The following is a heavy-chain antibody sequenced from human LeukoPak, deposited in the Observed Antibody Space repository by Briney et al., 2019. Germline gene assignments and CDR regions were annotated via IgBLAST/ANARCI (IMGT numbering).Heavy chain of an antibody. D-gene: IGHD5-18*01. CDR1: GYAFSSYA. V-gene: IGHV3-23*01. CDR2: ISGSGVTT. CDR3: ARDRRAANNWFDP. J-gene: IGHJ5*02. Sequence: GGSLRLSCAASGYAFSSYAMSWVRQAPGKGLEWVSAISGSGVTTYYADSVKGRFTISRDNAKNTLYLQMNSLRAEDTAVYYCARDRRAANNWFDPWGQGTLVTVSS.